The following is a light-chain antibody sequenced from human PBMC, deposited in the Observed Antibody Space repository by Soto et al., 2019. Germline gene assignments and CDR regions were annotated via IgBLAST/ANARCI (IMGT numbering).Light chain of an antibody. Sequence: IQMTQSPSTLSASIGDRVTITCRASQTIINWLAWYQQKPGKAPKLLIYAASSLQSGVPSRFSGSGSGTDFTLTISSLQPDDFATYYCQQYNSYPTFGQGTKVDIK. V-gene: IGKV1-5*01. CDR3: QQYNSYPT. CDR2: AAS. CDR1: QTIINW. J-gene: IGKJ1*01.